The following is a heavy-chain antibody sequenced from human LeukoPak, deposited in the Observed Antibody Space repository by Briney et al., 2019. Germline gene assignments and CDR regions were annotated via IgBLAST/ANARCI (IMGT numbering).Heavy chain of an antibody. CDR3: VRDSSSPRVKYFQH. V-gene: IGHV4-61*02. D-gene: IGHD6-6*01. CDR1: GGSIRTGSYY. Sequence: PSETLSLTCTVSGGSIRTGSYYWSWIRQPAGKELQWIGRIFTSGSTNYNPSLKSRVTISVDTSKNQFSLKLSSVTAADTAVYYCVRDSSSPRVKYFQHWGQGTLVTVSS. CDR2: IFTSGST. J-gene: IGHJ1*01.